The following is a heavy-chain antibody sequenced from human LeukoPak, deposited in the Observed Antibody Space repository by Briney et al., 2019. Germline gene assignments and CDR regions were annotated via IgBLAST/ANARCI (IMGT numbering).Heavy chain of an antibody. J-gene: IGHJ3*02. CDR3: VRPPGVGANPDAFDI. CDR1: GYSFTSYW. D-gene: IGHD1-26*01. V-gene: IGHV5-51*01. Sequence: GASLQISCKGSGYSFTSYWIGWVRQMPGKGLEWMGIIYPGDSDTRYSPSFQGQVTISADKSISTAYLQWSSLKASDTAMYYCVRPPGVGANPDAFDIWGQGTMVTVSS. CDR2: IYPGDSDT.